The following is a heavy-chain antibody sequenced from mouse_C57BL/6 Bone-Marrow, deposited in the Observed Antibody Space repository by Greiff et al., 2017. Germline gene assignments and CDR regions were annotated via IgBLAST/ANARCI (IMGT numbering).Heavy chain of an antibody. CDR1: GYTFTSYW. CDR2: IYPGSGST. Sequence: QVQLQQPGAALVKPGASVKMSCKASGYTFTSYWITWVKQRPGQGLEWIGDIYPGSGSTNYNEKFKSKATLTVYTSSTSAYMQLSSLTSEDSAVYYCARPYYSNYWYFDVWGTGTTVTVSS. V-gene: IGHV1-55*01. J-gene: IGHJ1*03. CDR3: ARPYYSNYWYFDV. D-gene: IGHD2-5*01.